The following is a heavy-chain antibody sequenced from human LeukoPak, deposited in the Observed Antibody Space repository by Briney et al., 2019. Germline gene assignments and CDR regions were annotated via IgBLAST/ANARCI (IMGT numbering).Heavy chain of an antibody. CDR3: ARDDYYDSSGYYKNKEYFQH. J-gene: IGHJ1*01. D-gene: IGHD3-22*01. CDR2: SNPNSEGT. Sequence: GASVKVSCKASGYTFTGHYIHWVRQAPGQGLEGMVWSNPNSEGTNYAQKFQDRVTMTRDTSISTAYMELSRLRSDDTAVYYCARDDYYDSSGYYKNKEYFQHWGQGTLVTVSS. V-gene: IGHV1-2*02. CDR1: GYTFTGHY.